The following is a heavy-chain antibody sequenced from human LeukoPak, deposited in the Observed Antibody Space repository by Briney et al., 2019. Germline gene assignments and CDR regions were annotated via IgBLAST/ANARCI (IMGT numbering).Heavy chain of an antibody. V-gene: IGHV3-7*01. CDR3: ARDLYASGSYDY. Sequence: PGGSLRLSCAASGFTFSSSWMGWARQAPGKGLEWVANIKEDGSWKHYAVSVKGRFTISRVNAKNSLYLQMNILRAEDTAVYYCARDLYASGSYDYWGQGTPVTVSS. J-gene: IGHJ4*02. CDR1: GFTFSSSW. CDR2: IKEDGSWK. D-gene: IGHD3-10*01.